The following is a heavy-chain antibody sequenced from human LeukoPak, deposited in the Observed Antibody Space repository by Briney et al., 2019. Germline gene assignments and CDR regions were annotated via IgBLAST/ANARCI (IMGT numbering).Heavy chain of an antibody. J-gene: IGHJ5*02. CDR1: GFTFSSSA. CDR2: ITGGSGGS. V-gene: IGHV3-23*01. D-gene: IGHD6-13*01. Sequence: GGSLRLSCAASGFTFSSSAMTWVRQAPGKGLEWVSSITGGSGGSYHADSVKGRFTISRDNSKNTLYLQMHSLRAEDTAVYYCAKMVGWAAAGFDPWGQGTLVTVSS. CDR3: AKMVGWAAAGFDP.